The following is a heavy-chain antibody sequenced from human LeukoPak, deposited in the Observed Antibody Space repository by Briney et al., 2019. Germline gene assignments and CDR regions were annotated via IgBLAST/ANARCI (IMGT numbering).Heavy chain of an antibody. Sequence: PSETLSLTCTVSGGSISSYYWSWIRQPPGKGLEWIGYIYYSGSTNYNPSLKSRVTISVDTSKNQFSLKLSSVTAADTAVYYCARTGYSSGFDPWGQGTLVTVSS. CDR2: IYYSGST. D-gene: IGHD6-19*01. CDR1: GGSISSYY. CDR3: ARTGYSSGFDP. V-gene: IGHV4-59*01. J-gene: IGHJ5*02.